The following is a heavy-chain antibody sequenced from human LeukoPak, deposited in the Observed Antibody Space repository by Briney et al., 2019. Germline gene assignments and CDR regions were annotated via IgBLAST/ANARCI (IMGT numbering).Heavy chain of an antibody. CDR2: ISGTGSST. Sequence: GGSLRLSCVASGFTFNNFAMNWVRQGPGEGLEWVSAISGTGSSTYYADSVKGRFTISKDNAKNTVYLQMNSLRAEDTAVYYCVSFYETYWGRGTLVTVSS. V-gene: IGHV3-23*01. CDR3: VSFYETY. CDR1: GFTFNNFA. D-gene: IGHD2/OR15-2a*01. J-gene: IGHJ4*02.